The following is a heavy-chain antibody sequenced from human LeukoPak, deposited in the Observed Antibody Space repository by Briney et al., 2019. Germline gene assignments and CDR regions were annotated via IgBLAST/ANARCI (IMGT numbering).Heavy chain of an antibody. J-gene: IGHJ6*02. V-gene: IGHV1-18*01. CDR2: INGETGNT. Sequence: ASVKVSCKASGYTFTSATISWVRQAPGQGLEWVGWINGETGNTNYARRLQNRVTMTTDTYTNTAYMELRSLRSDGTAVYYCARRRRGLYGMDVWGQGTAVTVS. CDR1: GYTFTSAT. CDR3: ARRRRGLYGMDV.